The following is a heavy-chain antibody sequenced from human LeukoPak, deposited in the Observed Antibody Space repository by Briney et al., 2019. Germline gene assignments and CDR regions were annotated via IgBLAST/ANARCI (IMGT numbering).Heavy chain of an antibody. V-gene: IGHV3-15*01. J-gene: IGHJ4*02. Sequence: GESLRLSCAASGFTISNAWMSWVRQAPGKGLEWVGRIKSKTDGGTTDYAAPVKGRFTISRDDSKNTLYLQMTSLKTEDTAVYYCTTEVEMATMLLIYWGQGTLVTVSS. CDR3: TTEVEMATMLLIY. CDR1: GFTISNAW. D-gene: IGHD5-24*01. CDR2: IKSKTDGGTT.